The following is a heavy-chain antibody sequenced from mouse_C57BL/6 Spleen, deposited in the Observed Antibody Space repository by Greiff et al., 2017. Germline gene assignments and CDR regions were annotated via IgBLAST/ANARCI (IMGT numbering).Heavy chain of an antibody. CDR1: GYSFTGYY. V-gene: IGHV1-42*01. J-gene: IGHJ2*01. Sequence: VQLQQSGPELVKPGASVKISCKASGYSFTGYYMTWVKQSPEKSLEWIGEINPSTGGTTYNQKFKAKATLTVDKSSSTAYMQVKSLTSEDSAIYCCARWGDYWGQGTTLTVSA. CDR2: INPSTGGT. CDR3: ARWGDY.